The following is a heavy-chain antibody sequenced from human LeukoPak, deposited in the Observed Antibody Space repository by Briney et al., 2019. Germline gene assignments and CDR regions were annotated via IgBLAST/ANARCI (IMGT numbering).Heavy chain of an antibody. CDR1: GGSISSGSYY. V-gene: IGHV4-61*02. CDR2: IYTSGST. D-gene: IGHD1-26*01. J-gene: IGHJ3*02. Sequence: SETLSLTCTVSGGSISSGSYYGSWIRQPAGEGLEWIWRIYTSGSTNYNPSLKSRVTISVDTSKNQFSLKLSSVTAADTAVYYCARDNSGSYFDAFDIWGQGTMVTVSS. CDR3: ARDNSGSYFDAFDI.